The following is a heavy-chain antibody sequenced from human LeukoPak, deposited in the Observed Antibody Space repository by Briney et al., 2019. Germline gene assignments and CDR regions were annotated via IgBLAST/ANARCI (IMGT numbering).Heavy chain of an antibody. V-gene: IGHV4-39*01. J-gene: IGHJ6*03. CDR3: ARHGYSSSWLPSCYNYIDV. CDR2: MYYSGST. D-gene: IGHD6-13*01. Sequence: PSETLSLTCTVSGGSLSGSSYYWGWIRQPPGKGLEWIGSMYYSGSTHYNPSLKSRVSISVDTSKNQFSLKLRSVTAADTAVYYCARHGYSSSWLPSCYNYIDVWGKGTTVTVSS. CDR1: GGSLSGSSYY.